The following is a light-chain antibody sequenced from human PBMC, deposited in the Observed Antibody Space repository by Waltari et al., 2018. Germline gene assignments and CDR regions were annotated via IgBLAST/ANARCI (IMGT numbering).Light chain of an antibody. CDR3: SSYTNYATVI. Sequence: GQSITISCTGTSSDVGYYNYVSWYQQHPGKAPKLMISDVNKRPSGVSNRFSGSKSGNTASLTISGLQAEDEADYYCSSYTNYATVIFGGGTKLTVL. V-gene: IGLV2-14*04. CDR2: DVN. CDR1: SSDVGYYNY. J-gene: IGLJ2*01.